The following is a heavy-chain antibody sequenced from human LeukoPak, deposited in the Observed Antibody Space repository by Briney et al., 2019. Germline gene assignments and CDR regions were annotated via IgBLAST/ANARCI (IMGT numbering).Heavy chain of an antibody. V-gene: IGHV3-30-3*01. CDR3: AREGYDSSGYYYEYYFDY. CDR1: GFTFSSYA. D-gene: IGHD3-22*01. J-gene: IGHJ4*02. Sequence: PGRSLRLSCAASGFTFSSYAMHWVRQAPGKGLEWVAVISYDGSNKYYVDSVRGRFTISKDNSKNMLYLQMNSLRAEDTAVYYCAREGYDSSGYYYEYYFDYWGQGTLVTVSS. CDR2: ISYDGSNK.